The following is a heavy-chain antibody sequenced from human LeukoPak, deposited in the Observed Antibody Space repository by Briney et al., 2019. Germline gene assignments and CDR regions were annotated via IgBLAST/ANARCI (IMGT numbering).Heavy chain of an antibody. CDR2: IYYSGST. D-gene: IGHD5/OR15-5a*01. Sequence: SETLSLTCTVSGGSISSSSYYWGWIRQPPGKGLEWIGSIYYSGSTSYNPSLKSRVTISVDTSKNQFSLKLSSVTAADTAVYYCARAPFYAGYFDYWGQGTLVTVSS. J-gene: IGHJ4*02. V-gene: IGHV4-39*01. CDR1: GGSISSSSYY. CDR3: ARAPFYAGYFDY.